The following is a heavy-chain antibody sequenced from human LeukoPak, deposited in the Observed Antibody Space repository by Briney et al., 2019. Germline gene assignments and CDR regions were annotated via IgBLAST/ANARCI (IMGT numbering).Heavy chain of an antibody. V-gene: IGHV1-18*01. J-gene: IGHJ3*02. Sequence: ASVKVSCKASGYSFTNYGITWVRQAPGQGLEWMGWISGYNSHTNYAQNLQGRVTMTTDASTSTAYMELRSLRSDDTAVYYCAREYSGYDYGGFHIWGQGTMVTVSS. D-gene: IGHD5-12*01. CDR1: GYSFTNYG. CDR2: ISGYNSHT. CDR3: AREYSGYDYGGFHI.